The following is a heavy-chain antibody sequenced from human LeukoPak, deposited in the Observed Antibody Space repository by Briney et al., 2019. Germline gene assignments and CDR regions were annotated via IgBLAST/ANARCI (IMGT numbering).Heavy chain of an antibody. CDR1: GYTFTGHY. CDR3: ARDESSSFDY. CDR2: INPNSGGT. Sequence: ASVKVSCKASGYTFTGHYMHWVRQAPGQGLEWMGRINPNSGGTNYAQKFQDRVTMTRDTSISTAYMELSRLRSDDTAVYYCARDESSSFDYRGQGTLVTVSS. V-gene: IGHV1-2*06. J-gene: IGHJ4*02. D-gene: IGHD6-6*01.